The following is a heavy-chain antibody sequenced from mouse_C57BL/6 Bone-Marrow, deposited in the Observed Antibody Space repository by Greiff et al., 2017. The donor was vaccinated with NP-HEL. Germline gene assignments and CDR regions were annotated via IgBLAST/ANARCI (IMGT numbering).Heavy chain of an antibody. Sequence: VQLQQSGPELVKPGASVKISCKASGYTFTDYYMNWVKQSHGKSLEWIGDINPNNGGTSYNQKFKGKATLTVDKSSSTAYMELRSLTSEDSAVDYCARRGDNGYGSYWYFDVWGTGTTVTVSS. CDR3: ARRGDNGYGSYWYFDV. J-gene: IGHJ1*03. V-gene: IGHV1-26*01. CDR2: INPNNGGT. D-gene: IGHD2-2*01. CDR1: GYTFTDYY.